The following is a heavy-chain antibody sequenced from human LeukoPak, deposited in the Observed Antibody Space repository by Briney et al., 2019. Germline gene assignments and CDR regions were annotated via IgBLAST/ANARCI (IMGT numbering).Heavy chain of an antibody. V-gene: IGHV3-7*01. J-gene: IGHJ4*02. CDR3: ARDLVAGTIDY. CDR1: GFSFSSYW. Sequence: GGSLRLSCAASGFSFSSYWMSWVRQAPGKGLEWVATIKQDGSEKYYVDSVKGRFTLSRDNVKNSLSLQMNSLRAEDTAVYYCARDLVAGTIDYWGQGTLVTVSS. D-gene: IGHD6-19*01. CDR2: IKQDGSEK.